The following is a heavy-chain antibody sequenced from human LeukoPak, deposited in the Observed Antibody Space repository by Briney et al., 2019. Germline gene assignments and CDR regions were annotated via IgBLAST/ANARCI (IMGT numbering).Heavy chain of an antibody. Sequence: SETLSLTCTVSGGSISSYYWSWIRQPPGKGLEWIGYIYYSGSTNYNPSLKSRVTISVDTSKNQFSLKLSSVTAADTAVYYCARDRSIAPAGNHYWGQGTLVTVSS. CDR1: GGSISSYY. J-gene: IGHJ4*02. CDR3: ARDRSIAPAGNHY. D-gene: IGHD6-13*01. V-gene: IGHV4-59*01. CDR2: IYYSGST.